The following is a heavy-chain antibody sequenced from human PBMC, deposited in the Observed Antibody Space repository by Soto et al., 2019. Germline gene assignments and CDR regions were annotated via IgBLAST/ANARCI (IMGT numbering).Heavy chain of an antibody. D-gene: IGHD1-20*01. CDR2: ISSGSGTI. CDR3: ASDTFANWNFYYYGMDV. Sequence: VQLVESGGGLVQPGGSLRLSCAASAFTLSRYSMNWVRQAPGKGLEWISYISSGSGTIYYADSVKGRFTISRDNAKNSLYLQMNSLRDEDTAVYYCASDTFANWNFYYYGMDVWGQGTTVTVSS. V-gene: IGHV3-48*02. J-gene: IGHJ6*02. CDR1: AFTLSRYS.